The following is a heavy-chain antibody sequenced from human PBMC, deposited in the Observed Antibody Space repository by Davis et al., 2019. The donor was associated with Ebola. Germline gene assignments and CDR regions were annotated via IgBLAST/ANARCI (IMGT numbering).Heavy chain of an antibody. V-gene: IGHV3-23*01. Sequence: GESLKISCAASGFTFSSYAMSCVRQAPGKGLEWVSAISGSASSTDYADSVKGRFIISRDTSKNTLSLQMNSLSAEDTAVYYCARGGEPWLGHKNRFELWGQGTLVTVSS. D-gene: IGHD6-19*01. CDR3: ARGGEPWLGHKNRFEL. CDR1: GFTFSSYA. J-gene: IGHJ5*02. CDR2: ISGSASST.